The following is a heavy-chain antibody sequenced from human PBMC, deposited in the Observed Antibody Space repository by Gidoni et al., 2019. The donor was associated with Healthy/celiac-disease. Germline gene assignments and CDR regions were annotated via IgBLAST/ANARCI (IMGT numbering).Heavy chain of an antibody. CDR3: ARHQSGWYNGSGGIDY. D-gene: IGHD6-19*01. J-gene: IGHJ4*02. CDR2: IYYSGST. Sequence: QLQLQESGPGLVKPSETLSLTCTVSGGSISSSSYYWGWIRQPPGKGLEWIGSIYYSGSTYYNPSLKSRVTISVDTSKNQFSLKLSSVTAADTAVYYCARHQSGWYNGSGGIDYWGQGTLVTVSS. CDR1: GGSISSSSYY. V-gene: IGHV4-39*01.